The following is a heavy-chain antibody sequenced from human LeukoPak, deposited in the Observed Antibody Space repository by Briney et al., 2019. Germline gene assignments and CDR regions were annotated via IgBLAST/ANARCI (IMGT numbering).Heavy chain of an antibody. CDR3: TRDGYCSGGTCPAAFDI. J-gene: IGHJ3*02. Sequence: PGGSLRLSCAASGFTFSSHGMHWVRQTPGKGLEWVAVIWYDGSIQNYADSVKGRFTISRDNSKNTLYLQMNDLGAEDTAVYFCTRDGYCSGGTCPAAFDIWGQGTVVTVSS. D-gene: IGHD2-15*01. CDR2: IWYDGSIQ. CDR1: GFTFSSHG. V-gene: IGHV3-33*01.